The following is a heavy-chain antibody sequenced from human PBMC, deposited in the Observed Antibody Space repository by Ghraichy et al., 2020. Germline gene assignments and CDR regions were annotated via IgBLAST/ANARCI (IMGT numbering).Heavy chain of an antibody. V-gene: IGHV4-59*01. CDR2: THYSGST. D-gene: IGHD2-21*02. Sequence: SETLSLTCTVSGGSISNYYWSWIRQPPGKGLEWIGFTHYSGSTNYNPSLKSRVTISVDTSKNQFSLKLNSVTAADTAVDYCARSYHCGGDCYSSYWGQGTLVTVSS. CDR1: GGSISNYY. CDR3: ARSYHCGGDCYSSY. J-gene: IGHJ4*02.